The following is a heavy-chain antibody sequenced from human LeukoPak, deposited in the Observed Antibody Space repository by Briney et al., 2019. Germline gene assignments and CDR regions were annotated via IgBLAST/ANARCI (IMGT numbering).Heavy chain of an antibody. CDR3: ARPHYYDSSAYHY. V-gene: IGHV3-21*01. J-gene: IGHJ4*02. D-gene: IGHD3-22*01. CDR1: GFTFSSYS. Sequence: GGSLRLSCAASGFTFSSYSMNWVRQAPGKGLEWVSSISSSSSYIYYADSVKGRFTISRDNAKNSLYLQMNSLRAEDTAIYYCARPHYYDSSAYHYWGQGTLVTVSS. CDR2: ISSSSSYI.